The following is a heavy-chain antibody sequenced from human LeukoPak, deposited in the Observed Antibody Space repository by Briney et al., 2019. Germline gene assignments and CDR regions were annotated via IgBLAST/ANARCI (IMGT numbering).Heavy chain of an antibody. CDR1: GFTFSTYA. J-gene: IGHJ4*02. CDR2: IWDDGTTK. D-gene: IGHD2-21*01. Sequence: GGSLRLSCAASGFTFSTYAMHWLRQTPGKGLEWVAAIWDDGTTKFYRDSVQGRFTISRDNSKNTLFVQMDSLRVGDTAVYYCARGMGSDDSRVDYWGQGTLVTVSS. CDR3: ARGMGSDDSRVDY. V-gene: IGHV3-33*01.